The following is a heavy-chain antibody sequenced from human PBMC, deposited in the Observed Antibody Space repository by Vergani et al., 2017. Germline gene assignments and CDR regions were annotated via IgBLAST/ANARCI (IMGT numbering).Heavy chain of an antibody. Sequence: QLVESGGGWVQPGGSLRLSCVVSGFDFSSYIMNWVRQAPGKGLEWVAVISYDGSNKYYADSVKGRFTISRDNSKNTLYLQMNSLRAEDTAVYYCARPNSGSYLGGIDYWGQGTLVTVSS. CDR3: ARPNSGSYLGGIDY. V-gene: IGHV3-30*01. J-gene: IGHJ4*02. CDR1: GFDFSSYI. D-gene: IGHD1-26*01. CDR2: ISYDGSNK.